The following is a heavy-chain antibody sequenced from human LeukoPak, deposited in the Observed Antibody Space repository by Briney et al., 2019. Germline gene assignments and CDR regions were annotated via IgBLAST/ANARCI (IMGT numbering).Heavy chain of an antibody. CDR3: ASLLSITMVRGVKGYYGMDV. CDR2: IYSGGST. V-gene: IGHV3-53*01. J-gene: IGHJ6*04. Sequence: PGGSLRLSCAASGFTVSSNYMSWVRQAPGKGLEWVSVIYSGGSTYYADSVKGRFTISRDNSKNTLYLQMNSLRAEDTAVYYCASLLSITMVRGVKGYYGMDVWGKGTTVTVSS. CDR1: GFTVSSNY. D-gene: IGHD3-10*01.